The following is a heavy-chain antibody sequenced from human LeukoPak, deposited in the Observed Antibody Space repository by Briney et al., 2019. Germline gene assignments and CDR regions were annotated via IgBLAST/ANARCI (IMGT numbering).Heavy chain of an antibody. CDR2: IYYSGST. CDR3: ARGTVTTGFGP. J-gene: IGHJ5*02. Sequence: SETLSLTCTVSGGSISSGNYYWSWIRQHPGKGLEWIGYIYYSGSTYYNPSLKSRVTISVDTSKNQFSLKLSSVTAADTAVYYCARGTVTTGFGPWGQGTLVTVSS. V-gene: IGHV4-31*03. CDR1: GGSISSGNYY. D-gene: IGHD4-17*01.